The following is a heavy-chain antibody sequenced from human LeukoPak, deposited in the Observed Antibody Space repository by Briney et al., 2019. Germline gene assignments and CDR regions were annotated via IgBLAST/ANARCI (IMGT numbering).Heavy chain of an antibody. V-gene: IGHV3-23*01. CDR1: GGSISSYY. D-gene: IGHD3-22*01. Sequence: ETLSLTCTVSGGSISSYYWSWVRQAPGKGLEWVSAVSGSGTSTYYADSVKGRFTISRDNSKNTLYLQMNSLRAEDTAVYYCAKGNEADYDTSVYFDYWGQGTLVTVSS. CDR2: VSGSGTST. CDR3: AKGNEADYDTSVYFDY. J-gene: IGHJ4*02.